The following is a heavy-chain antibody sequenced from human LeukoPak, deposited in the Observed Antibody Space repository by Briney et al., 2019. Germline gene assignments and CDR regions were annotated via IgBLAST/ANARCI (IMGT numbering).Heavy chain of an antibody. CDR2: INWNGGST. Sequence: PGGSLGLSCAASGFTFDDYGMSWVRQAPGKGLEWVSGINWNGGSTGYADSVKGRFTISRDNAKNSLYLQMNSLRAEDTALYYCARVGVTMVRGHMDVWGKGTTVTVSS. CDR1: GFTFDDYG. V-gene: IGHV3-20*04. CDR3: ARVGVTMVRGHMDV. D-gene: IGHD3-10*01. J-gene: IGHJ6*03.